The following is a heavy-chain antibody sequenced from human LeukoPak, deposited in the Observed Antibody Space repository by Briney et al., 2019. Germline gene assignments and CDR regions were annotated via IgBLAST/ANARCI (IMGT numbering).Heavy chain of an antibody. CDR1: GYSFTSYW. J-gene: IGHJ4*02. V-gene: IGHV5-51*01. CDR2: IYPGDSDT. Sequence: MAGESLKISCKGSGYSFTSYWIGWVRQMPGKGLEWMGIIYPGDSDTSYSPSFQGQVTISADKSISTAYLQWSSLKASDTAMYYCATTVDLRGYSGYDWVYWGQGTLVTVSS. D-gene: IGHD5-12*01. CDR3: ATTVDLRGYSGYDWVY.